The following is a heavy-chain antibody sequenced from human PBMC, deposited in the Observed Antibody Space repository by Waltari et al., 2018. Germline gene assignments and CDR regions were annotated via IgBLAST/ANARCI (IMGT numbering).Heavy chain of an antibody. D-gene: IGHD1-26*01. CDR3: ARDPGPIVGAPDY. V-gene: IGHV1-2*02. Sequence: QVQLVQSGAEVKKPGASVKVSCPASGYTFTGYHLHWRRQAPGQGLEWMGWINPNNGDTNYAQNFLGRVTMTRDTSINTAYMVLTGLRSDDTAVFYCARDPGPIVGAPDYWGQGTLVTVSS. J-gene: IGHJ4*02. CDR1: GYTFTGYH. CDR2: INPNNGDT.